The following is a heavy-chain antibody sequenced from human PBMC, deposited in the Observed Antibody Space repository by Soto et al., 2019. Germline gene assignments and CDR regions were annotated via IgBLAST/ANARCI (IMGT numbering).Heavy chain of an antibody. CDR2: INTNSGAT. V-gene: IGHV1-2*04. D-gene: IGHD1-26*01. CDR1: GYTFTGYH. CDR3: ARWVGASNWFDP. J-gene: IGHJ5*02. Sequence: QVQLVQSGAEVKEPGASVKVSCKASGYTFTGYHIHWVRQAPGQGLEWMGWINTNSGATNYAQNFQGWVTMTRDTSTNTAYVQLSRLTSDDTAVYYCARWVGASNWFDPWGQGTLVTVSS.